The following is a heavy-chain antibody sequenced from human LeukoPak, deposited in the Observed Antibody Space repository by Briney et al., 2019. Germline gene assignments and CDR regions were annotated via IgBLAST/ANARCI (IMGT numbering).Heavy chain of an antibody. Sequence: GGSLRLSCAASGFTFRTYAMSWVRQTPGKGLEWISNIRTTAEGAKYAYYADSVKGRVTISRDDGKNTLYLHMNSLRDDDTAVYYCATDQRYAFDYWGQGILVTVSS. CDR3: ATDQRYAFDY. V-gene: IGHV3-48*02. J-gene: IGHJ4*02. CDR1: GFTFRTYA. D-gene: IGHD3-9*01. CDR2: IRTTAEGAKYA.